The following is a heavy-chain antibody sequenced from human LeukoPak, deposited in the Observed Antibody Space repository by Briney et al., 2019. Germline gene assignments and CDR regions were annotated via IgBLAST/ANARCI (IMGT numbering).Heavy chain of an antibody. D-gene: IGHD3-9*01. CDR3: ASRYYDISNRSTDGMDV. V-gene: IGHV4-34*01. Sequence: SETLSLTCAVYGGSFSGYYWSWIRQPPGKGLEWIGEINHSGSTNYNPSLKSRVTISVDTSKNQFSLKLSSVTAADTAVYYCASRYYDISNRSTDGMDVWGKGTTVTVSS. CDR2: INHSGST. J-gene: IGHJ6*04. CDR1: GGSFSGYY.